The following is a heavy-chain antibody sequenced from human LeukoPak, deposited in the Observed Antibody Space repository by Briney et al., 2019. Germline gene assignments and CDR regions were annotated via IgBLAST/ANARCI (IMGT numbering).Heavy chain of an antibody. Sequence: SVKVSCKASGGTFSSYAISWVRQAPGQGLEWMGGIIPIFGTSNYAQKFQGRVTITADESTSTAYMEPSSLRSEDTAVYYCARARWGLGYFDYWGQGTLVTVSS. J-gene: IGHJ4*02. V-gene: IGHV1-69*13. CDR3: ARARWGLGYFDY. D-gene: IGHD2-21*01. CDR1: GGTFSSYA. CDR2: IIPIFGTS.